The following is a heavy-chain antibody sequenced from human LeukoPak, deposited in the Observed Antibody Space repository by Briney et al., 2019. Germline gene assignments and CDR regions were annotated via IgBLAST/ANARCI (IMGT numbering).Heavy chain of an antibody. J-gene: IGHJ4*02. CDR1: GGSISSYY. CDR2: IYYSGST. V-gene: IGHV4-59*01. D-gene: IGHD5-12*01. CDR3: ASGHLVATADY. Sequence: SETLSLTCTVSGGSISSYYWSWIRQPPGKGLEWIGYIYYSGSTNYNPSLKSRVTISVDTSKNQFSLKLSSVTAADTAVYYCASGHLVATADYWGQGTLVTVSS.